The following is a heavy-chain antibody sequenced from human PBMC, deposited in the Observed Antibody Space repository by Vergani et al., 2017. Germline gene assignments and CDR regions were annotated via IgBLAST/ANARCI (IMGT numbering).Heavy chain of an antibody. J-gene: IGHJ4*02. CDR2: ICHSGST. D-gene: IGHD6-13*01. V-gene: IGHV4-30-2*01. Sequence: QLQLQESGSGLVKPSQTLSLTCAVSGGSISSGGYSWSWIRQPPGKGLEWIGYICHSGSTYYNPSLKSRVTISVERSKNQFSLKLSSVTAADAAVYYCAQSNWAAAGSYDYWGQGTLVTVSS. CDR3: AQSNWAAAGSYDY. CDR1: GGSISSGGYS.